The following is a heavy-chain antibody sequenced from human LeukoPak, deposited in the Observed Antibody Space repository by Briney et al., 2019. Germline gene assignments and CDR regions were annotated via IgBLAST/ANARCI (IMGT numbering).Heavy chain of an antibody. V-gene: IGHV3-9*03. Sequence: QPGGSLRLFCAASGFTFDDYAMHWARQAPGKGLEWVSCISWNSGSIGYADSVKGRFTISRDNAKNSLYLQMNSLRAEDMALYYCAKWQGIAVAGDAFDIWGQGTMVTVSS. J-gene: IGHJ3*02. CDR1: GFTFDDYA. CDR2: ISWNSGSI. D-gene: IGHD6-19*01. CDR3: AKWQGIAVAGDAFDI.